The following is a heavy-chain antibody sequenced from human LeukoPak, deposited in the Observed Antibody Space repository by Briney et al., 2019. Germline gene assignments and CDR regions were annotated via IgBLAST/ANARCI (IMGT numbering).Heavy chain of an antibody. Sequence: PSETLSLTCTVSGGSISSYYWSWIRQPPGKGLEWIGYISYSGETKYSPSLKSRVTMSGDRSKNTFSLRMTSVTAADTAVYFCAKSHPAVTTTDWYFDLWGRGTLVTISS. V-gene: IGHV4-59*03. CDR1: GGSISSYY. CDR3: AKSHPAVTTTDWYFDL. J-gene: IGHJ2*01. D-gene: IGHD4-17*01. CDR2: ISYSGET.